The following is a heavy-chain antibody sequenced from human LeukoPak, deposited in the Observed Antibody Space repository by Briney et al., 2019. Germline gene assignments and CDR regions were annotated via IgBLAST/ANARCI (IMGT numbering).Heavy chain of an antibody. CDR1: GGSISSYY. V-gene: IGHV4-34*01. Sequence: SETLSLTCTVSGGSISSYYWSWIRQPPGKGLEWIGEINHSGSTNYNPSLKSRVTISVDTSKNQFSLKLSSVTAADTAVYYCARGRRPRKIAAAGTGYMDVWGKGTTVTVSS. J-gene: IGHJ6*03. CDR3: ARGRRPRKIAAAGTGYMDV. D-gene: IGHD6-13*01. CDR2: INHSGST.